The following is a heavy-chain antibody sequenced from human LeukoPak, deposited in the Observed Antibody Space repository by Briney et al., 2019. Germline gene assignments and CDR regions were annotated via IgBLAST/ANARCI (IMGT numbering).Heavy chain of an antibody. CDR1: GFTFSSYA. V-gene: IGHV3-23*01. CDR3: AKATERDYFDSSGYSYFDY. Sequence: PGGSLRLSCAASGFTFSSYAMSWVRQAPGKGLEWVSAISGRGGSTYYADSVKGRFTISRDNSKNTLYLQMNSLRAEDTAVYYCAKATERDYFDSSGYSYFDYWGQGTLVTVSS. CDR2: ISGRGGST. J-gene: IGHJ4*02. D-gene: IGHD3-22*01.